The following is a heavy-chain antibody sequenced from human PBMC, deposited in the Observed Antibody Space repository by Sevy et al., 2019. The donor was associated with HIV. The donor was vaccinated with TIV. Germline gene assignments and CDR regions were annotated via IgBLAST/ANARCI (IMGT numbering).Heavy chain of an antibody. J-gene: IGHJ4*02. V-gene: IGHV4-38-2*01. Sequence: SETLSLTCAVSGYSITTGYYWGWIRQPPGKGPEWIGSLYQSWTSFNPSLKSRVTISVDTSKNQFSLNLSSVTAADTAVYYCARGSYYDTTGYYSYYFDYWGQGTLVTVSS. CDR2: LYQSWT. D-gene: IGHD3-22*01. CDR1: GYSITTGYY. CDR3: ARGSYYDTTGYYSYYFDY.